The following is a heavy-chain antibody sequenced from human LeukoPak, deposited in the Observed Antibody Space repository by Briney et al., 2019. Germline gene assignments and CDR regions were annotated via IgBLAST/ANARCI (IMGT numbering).Heavy chain of an antibody. J-gene: IGHJ4*02. Sequence: GASVKVSCKASGYTFTGYFMHWVRQAPGQGLEWMGWISPKSGGTNYAQKFQGRVTMTRDTSISTAYMELSRLRSDDTAVYCCASTGYYGKVAYWGQGTLVTVSS. CDR3: ASTGYYGKVAY. D-gene: IGHD3-9*01. CDR2: ISPKSGGT. CDR1: GYTFTGYF. V-gene: IGHV1-2*02.